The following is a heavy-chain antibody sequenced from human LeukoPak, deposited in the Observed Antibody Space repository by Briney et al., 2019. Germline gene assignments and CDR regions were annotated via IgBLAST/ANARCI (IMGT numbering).Heavy chain of an antibody. CDR3: AKDVSSTSWGYYFDY. CDR2: ISGSGGST. D-gene: IGHD2-2*01. Sequence: PGGSLRLSCEASGFTFDDDAMSWVRQAPGKGLEWVSAISGSGGSTYYADSVKGRFTISRGNSKNTLYLQMNSLRAEDTAVYYCAKDVSSTSWGYYFDYWGQGTLVTVSS. J-gene: IGHJ4*02. CDR1: GFTFDDDA. V-gene: IGHV3-23*01.